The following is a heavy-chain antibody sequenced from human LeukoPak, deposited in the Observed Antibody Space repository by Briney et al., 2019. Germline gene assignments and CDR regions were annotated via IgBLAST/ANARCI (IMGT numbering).Heavy chain of an antibody. J-gene: IGHJ4*02. CDR3: ARTLRGGGALDY. CDR2: IKEDGSEK. CDR1: GFTFSNYW. V-gene: IGHV3-7*03. D-gene: IGHD3-16*01. Sequence: GGSLRLSCAASGFTFSNYWLNWVRQAPGKGLEWVADIKEDGSEKYYVDSVKGRFTISRDNAKNSLFLQMNSLRAEDTAVYYCARTLRGGGALDYWGQGTLVTVSS.